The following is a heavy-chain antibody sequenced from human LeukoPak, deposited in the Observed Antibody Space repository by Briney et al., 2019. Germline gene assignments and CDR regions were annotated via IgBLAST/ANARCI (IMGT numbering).Heavy chain of an antibody. CDR3: TRLGYCSPGVCYFDY. J-gene: IGHJ4*02. D-gene: IGHD2-8*01. Sequence: GGSLRLSCSASGFTFSNFAMSWVRQAPGKGLEWVSAVSSDGINTYYTDSLKGRFTISRDNSKNTVFLQMHSLTAEDTAVYYCTRLGYCSPGVCYFDYWGQGTLVTVSS. V-gene: IGHV3-23*01. CDR2: VSSDGINT. CDR1: GFTFSNFA.